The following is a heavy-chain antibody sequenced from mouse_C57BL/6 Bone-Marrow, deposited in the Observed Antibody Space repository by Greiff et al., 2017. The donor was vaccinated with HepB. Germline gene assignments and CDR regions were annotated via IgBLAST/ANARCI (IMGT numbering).Heavy chain of an antibody. J-gene: IGHJ2*01. CDR3: ARLGVYYDYDGPCFDY. CDR1: GYTFTSYW. Sequence: QVHVKQSGAELVKPGASVKMSCKASGYTFTSYWITWVKQRPGQGLEWIGDIYPGSGSTNYNEKFKSKATLTVDTSSSTAYMQLSSLTSEDSAVYYCARLGVYYDYDGPCFDYWGQGTTLTVSS. V-gene: IGHV1-55*01. CDR2: IYPGSGST. D-gene: IGHD2-4*01.